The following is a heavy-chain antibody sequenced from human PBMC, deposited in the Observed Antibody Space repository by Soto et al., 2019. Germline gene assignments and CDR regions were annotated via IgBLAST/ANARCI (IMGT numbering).Heavy chain of an antibody. Sequence: GGSLSLSCAASGFTFSSYSMNWVRQAPGKGLEWVSSISSSSSYIYYADSVKGRFTISRDNAKNSLYLQMNSLRAEDTAVYYCAREGPRETGYDAFDIWGQGTMVTVSS. V-gene: IGHV3-21*01. CDR3: AREGPRETGYDAFDI. D-gene: IGHD3-9*01. CDR1: GFTFSSYS. J-gene: IGHJ3*02. CDR2: ISSSSSYI.